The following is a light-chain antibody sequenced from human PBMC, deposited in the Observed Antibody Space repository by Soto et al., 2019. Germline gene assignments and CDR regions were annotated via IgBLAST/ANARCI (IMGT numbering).Light chain of an antibody. CDR1: QGISTY. Sequence: DIQMTQSPSSLSASVGDRVTSTCRASQGISTYLNWYQQKPGKAPKVLIYAASSLQSGVPSRFSGSGSETDFTLTISSLQPEDFATYSCQQSNSSLPITFGQGTRLEIK. CDR3: QQSNSSLPIT. J-gene: IGKJ5*01. V-gene: IGKV1-39*01. CDR2: AAS.